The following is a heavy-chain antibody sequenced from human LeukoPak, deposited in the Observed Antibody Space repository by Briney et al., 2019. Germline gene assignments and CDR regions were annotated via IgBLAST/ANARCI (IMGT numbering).Heavy chain of an antibody. Sequence: SETLSLTSVVYGGSFSGYYCIWIRQPPGKGLEWIGEINHSGSTNYNPSLKSRVTISVDTSKNQFSLKLSSVTAADTAVYYCARGHLRHYITMVRRVIYYFDYCGQGTLVTVSS. CDR2: INHSGST. CDR1: GGSFSGYY. CDR3: ARGHLRHYITMVRRVIYYFDY. J-gene: IGHJ4*02. V-gene: IGHV4-34*01. D-gene: IGHD3-10*01.